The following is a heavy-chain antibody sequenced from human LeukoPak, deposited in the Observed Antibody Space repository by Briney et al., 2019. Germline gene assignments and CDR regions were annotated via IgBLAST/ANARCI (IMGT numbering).Heavy chain of an antibody. D-gene: IGHD2-15*01. CDR1: GYIFSDYW. J-gene: IGHJ4*02. CDR3: TRHFGTSCYD. Sequence: PGESLKISCKGSGYIFSDYWIGRVRQMRGKGLEWMGIIYPGDSDTRYSPSVQGQVIMSVDKSISTAYLQWSSLKDSDTGMYYCTRHFGTSCYDWGQGTLVTVSS. CDR2: IYPGDSDT. V-gene: IGHV5-51*01.